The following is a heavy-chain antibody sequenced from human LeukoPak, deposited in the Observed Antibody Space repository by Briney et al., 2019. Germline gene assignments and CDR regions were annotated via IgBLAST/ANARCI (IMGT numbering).Heavy chain of an antibody. Sequence: ASVKVSCKASGYTFTSYHIHWVRQAPGQGLEWMGIINPNSGGTNYAQKFQGRVTMTRDTSISTAYMELSRLTSDDTAVYYCARGRIVGATRYFDQWGQGTLVTVSS. J-gene: IGHJ4*02. V-gene: IGHV1-2*02. CDR1: GYTFTSYH. CDR2: INPNSGGT. CDR3: ARGRIVGATRYFDQ. D-gene: IGHD1-26*01.